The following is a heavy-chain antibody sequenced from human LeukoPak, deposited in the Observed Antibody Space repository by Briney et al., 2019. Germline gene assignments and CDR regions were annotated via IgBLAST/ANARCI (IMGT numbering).Heavy chain of an antibody. J-gene: IGHJ4*02. D-gene: IGHD1-26*01. V-gene: IGHV3-66*01. CDR2: IYSGGST. CDR1: GFTVSSNY. CDR3: ARGRPVGASTVEDY. Sequence: GGSLRPSCAATGFTVSSNYMSWVRQAPGQGLEWVSVIYSGGSTYYADSVKGRFTISRDNSKNTLYLQMNNLRAEDTAVYYCARGRPVGASTVEDYWGQGTLVTVSS.